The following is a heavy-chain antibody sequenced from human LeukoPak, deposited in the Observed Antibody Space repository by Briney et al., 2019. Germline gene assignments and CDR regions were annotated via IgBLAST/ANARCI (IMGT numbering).Heavy chain of an antibody. CDR2: INPNSGGT. J-gene: IGHJ4*02. D-gene: IGHD3-9*01. V-gene: IGHV1-2*02. Sequence: GASVKVSCKASGYTFTGYYMHWVRQAPGQGLEWMGWINPNSGGTNYAQKFQGRVTMTRDTSISTAYMELSRLRSDDTAVYYCASHFGVLRYFDWLLFSFDYWGQGTLVTVSS. CDR1: GYTFTGYY. CDR3: ASHFGVLRYFDWLLFSFDY.